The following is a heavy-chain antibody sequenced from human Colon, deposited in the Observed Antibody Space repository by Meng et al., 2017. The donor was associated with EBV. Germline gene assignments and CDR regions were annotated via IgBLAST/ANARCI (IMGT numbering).Heavy chain of an antibody. CDR1: GGSISSGGYY. Sequence: QLRSAGPGMVQPQQTLSPHCTVSGGSISSGGYYWSWIRQHPGKGLEWIGYIHSSGSTYYNPSLRSRLTISVNTSKNQFSLKLSSVTAADTAVYYCARASYGSGSPLGESWFDPWGQGTLVTVSS. V-gene: IGHV4-31*03. CDR3: ARASYGSGSPLGESWFDP. D-gene: IGHD3-10*01. J-gene: IGHJ5*02. CDR2: IHSSGST.